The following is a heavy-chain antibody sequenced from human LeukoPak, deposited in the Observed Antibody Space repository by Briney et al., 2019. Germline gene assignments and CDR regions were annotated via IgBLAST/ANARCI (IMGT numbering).Heavy chain of an antibody. D-gene: IGHD4-17*01. CDR1: GGTFTSYG. J-gene: IGHJ4*02. Sequence: ASVKVSCKASGGTFTSYGISWVRQAPGQGLEWMGWISAYNGNTNYAQKLQGRVTMTTDTSTSTAYMELRSLRSEDTAVYYCARSMTTVTTFDYWGQGTLVTVSS. V-gene: IGHV1-18*01. CDR2: ISAYNGNT. CDR3: ARSMTTVTTFDY.